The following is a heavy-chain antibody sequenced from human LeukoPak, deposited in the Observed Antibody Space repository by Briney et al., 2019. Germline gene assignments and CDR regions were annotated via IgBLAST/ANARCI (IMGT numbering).Heavy chain of an antibody. CDR3: AKSHHVTAIDY. CDR2: ISGSGGST. J-gene: IGHJ4*02. CDR1: GFTLRSYV. D-gene: IGHD2-21*02. V-gene: IGHV3-23*01. Sequence: GGSLRLSCVASGFTLRSYVMTWVRQAPGKGLEWVSAISGSGGSTYYAGSVKGRFTISRDNSKNTLYLQMNSLRADDTAVYYCAKSHHVTAIDYWGQGTLVTVSS.